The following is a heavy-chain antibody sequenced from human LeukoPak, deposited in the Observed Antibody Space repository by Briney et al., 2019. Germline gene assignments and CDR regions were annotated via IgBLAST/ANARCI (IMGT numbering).Heavy chain of an antibody. CDR3: ARAGLYGDYADTCAFDI. Sequence: SETLSLTCTVSGGTISSGGYYWSWIRQHQGKGLEWIGYIYYSGSTYYNPSLKSRVTISVDTSKNQFAPKLSSVTAADTAVYYCARAGLYGDYADTCAFDIWGQGTMVTVSS. V-gene: IGHV4-31*03. CDR2: IYYSGST. J-gene: IGHJ3*02. CDR1: GGTISSGGYY. D-gene: IGHD4-17*01.